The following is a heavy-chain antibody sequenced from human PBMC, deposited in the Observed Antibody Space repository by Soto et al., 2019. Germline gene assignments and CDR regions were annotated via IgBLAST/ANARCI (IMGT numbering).Heavy chain of an antibody. CDR1: GGTFSSYA. CDR2: IIPIFGTA. J-gene: IGHJ3*02. D-gene: IGHD3-22*01. Sequence: SVNGSCKASGGTFSSYAISWVRQAPGQGLEWMGGIIPIFGTANYAQKFQGRVTITADESTSTAYMELSSLRSEDTAVYYCARGKYYDSSGYYNFHAFDIWGQGTMVTVSS. CDR3: ARGKYYDSSGYYNFHAFDI. V-gene: IGHV1-69*13.